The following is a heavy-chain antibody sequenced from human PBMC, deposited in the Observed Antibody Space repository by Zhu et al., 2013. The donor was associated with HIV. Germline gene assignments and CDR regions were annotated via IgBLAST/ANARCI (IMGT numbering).Heavy chain of an antibody. D-gene: IGHD3-10*01. CDR3: ARGSGRGXMGAYYYHYIGR. CDR2: INSNSGGT. J-gene: IGHJ6*03. Sequence: QVQLVQSGAEVKKPGASVKVSCKASGYTFTGYYIHWVRQAPGQGLEWMGWINSNSGGTNYAQRFQGRVTMTRDTSISTAYMELSRLRSDDTAVYYCARGSGRGXMGAYYYHYIGRLGQRDHGSPVSS. V-gene: IGHV1-2*02. CDR1: GYTFTGYY.